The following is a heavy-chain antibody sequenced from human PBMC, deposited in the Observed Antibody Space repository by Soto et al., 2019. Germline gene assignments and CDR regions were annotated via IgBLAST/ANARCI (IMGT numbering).Heavy chain of an antibody. Sequence: SETLSLTCTVSGGSVTSDEDYWTWIRQSPGKGLEWIGYISNSGSTGYNPSLKTRLSMSVDRSKNQFTLRLASVTAADTAVYFCATESGSTYGYFDHWGQGTQVTVSS. J-gene: IGHJ4*02. D-gene: IGHD5-18*01. CDR1: GGSVTSDEDY. V-gene: IGHV4-30-4*01. CDR3: ATESGSTYGYFDH. CDR2: ISNSGST.